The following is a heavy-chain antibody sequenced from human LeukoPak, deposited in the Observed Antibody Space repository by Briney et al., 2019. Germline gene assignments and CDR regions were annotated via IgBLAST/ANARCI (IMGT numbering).Heavy chain of an antibody. V-gene: IGHV5-51*01. CDR2: IYPGESDT. CDR1: GCGFTSYW. Sequence: GEARQISFNGSGCGFTSYWIGWGRPVPGKGGGWMGMIYPGESDTRYSPSFQGQVTISADKSISTAYLQWSSLKASDTAMYYCARVYSSGWYGYWGQGTLVTVSS. CDR3: ARVYSSGWYGY. J-gene: IGHJ4*02. D-gene: IGHD6-19*01.